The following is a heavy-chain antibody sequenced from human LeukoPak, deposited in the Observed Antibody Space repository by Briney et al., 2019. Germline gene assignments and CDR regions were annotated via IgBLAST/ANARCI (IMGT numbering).Heavy chain of an antibody. CDR2: INHSGST. CDR1: GGSFSGYY. Sequence: PSETLSLTCAVYGGSFSGYYWSWIRQPPGKGLEWIGEINHSGSTNYNPSLKSRVTISVDTSKNQFSLKLSSVTAADTAVYYCARVQRWLRDNYFDYWGQGTLVTVSS. D-gene: IGHD5-24*01. CDR3: ARVQRWLRDNYFDY. V-gene: IGHV4-34*01. J-gene: IGHJ4*02.